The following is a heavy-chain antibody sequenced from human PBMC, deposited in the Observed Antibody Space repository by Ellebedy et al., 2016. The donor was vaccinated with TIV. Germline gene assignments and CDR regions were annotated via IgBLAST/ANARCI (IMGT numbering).Heavy chain of an antibody. Sequence: GESLKISCAASGFTFSSYWMHWVRQAPGKGLVWVSRINSDGSSTSYADSVKGRFTISRDNAKNTLYVQMNSLRAEDTAVYYCARINQARGVTYGLDVWGQGTTVTVSS. D-gene: IGHD3-10*01. CDR2: INSDGSST. CDR3: ARINQARGVTYGLDV. CDR1: GFTFSSYW. V-gene: IGHV3-74*01. J-gene: IGHJ6*02.